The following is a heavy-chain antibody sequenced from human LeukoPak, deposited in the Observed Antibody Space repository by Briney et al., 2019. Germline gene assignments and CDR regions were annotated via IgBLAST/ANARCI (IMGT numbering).Heavy chain of an antibody. Sequence: ASVKVSCKASGYTFTGYYIHWVRQAPGQGLEWMGWMNPNSGGTKYAQKFQGRVTMTRDTSISTAYMELRSLRSDDTAVYYCARDRVTTSFTDYWGQGTLVTVSS. CDR1: GYTFTGYY. J-gene: IGHJ4*02. V-gene: IGHV1-2*02. CDR2: MNPNSGGT. D-gene: IGHD4-17*01. CDR3: ARDRVTTSFTDY.